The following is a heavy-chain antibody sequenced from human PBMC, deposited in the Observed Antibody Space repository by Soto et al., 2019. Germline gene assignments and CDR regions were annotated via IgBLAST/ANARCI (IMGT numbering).Heavy chain of an antibody. V-gene: IGHV3-49*03. CDR3: TRVGSGSYTGFDY. Sequence: GGSLRLSCTASGFTFGDYAMSWFRQAPGKGLEWVGFIRSKAYGGTTEYAASVKGRFTISRDDSKSIAYLQMNSLKTEDTAVYYCTRVGSGSYTGFDYWGQGTLVTVSS. CDR1: GFTFGDYA. J-gene: IGHJ4*02. D-gene: IGHD1-26*01. CDR2: IRSKAYGGTT.